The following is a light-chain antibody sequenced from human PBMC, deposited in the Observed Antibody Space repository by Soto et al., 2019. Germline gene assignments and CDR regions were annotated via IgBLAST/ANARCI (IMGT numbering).Light chain of an antibody. V-gene: IGLV7-46*01. CDR1: TGAVTSGHY. J-gene: IGLJ3*02. Sequence: QAVVTQEPSLTVSPGGTVTLTCGSSTGAVTSGHYPYWFQQKPGQAPRTLIYDTSNKYSWTPARFSASLLGGKAALTLSGAQPEDEAEYYCLLSYSGARAGVFGRGTKLTVL. CDR3: LLSYSGARAGV. CDR2: DTS.